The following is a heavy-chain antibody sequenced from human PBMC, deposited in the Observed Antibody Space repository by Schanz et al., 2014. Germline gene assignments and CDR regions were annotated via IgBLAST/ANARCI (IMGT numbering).Heavy chain of an antibody. Sequence: EVQLVESGGGLVKPGDSLRLSCAASGYTFSSNAMSWVRQAPGKGLEWVSTISGSGGSTYYADSVKGRFTISRDNSKNTLSLQLNSLRADDTAVYYCAKHLYQYNYYGMDVWGQGTTVTVSS. D-gene: IGHD2-2*02. CDR1: GYTFSSNA. V-gene: IGHV3-23*04. J-gene: IGHJ6*02. CDR3: AKHLYQYNYYGMDV. CDR2: ISGSGGST.